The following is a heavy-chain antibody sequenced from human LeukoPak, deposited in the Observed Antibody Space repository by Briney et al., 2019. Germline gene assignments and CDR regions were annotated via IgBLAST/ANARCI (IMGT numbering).Heavy chain of an antibody. J-gene: IGHJ6*03. Sequence: ASVKVSCKASGYTFTGYYMHWVRQAPGHGLEWMGWINRNSGGTNYAQKFQGRVTMTRDTSISTAYMELNRLTSDDTAVYYCARAYSPMSWGLAAADYYYMDVWGKGTTVTVSS. CDR1: GYTFTGYY. V-gene: IGHV1-2*02. D-gene: IGHD6-13*01. CDR2: INRNSGGT. CDR3: ARAYSPMSWGLAAADYYYMDV.